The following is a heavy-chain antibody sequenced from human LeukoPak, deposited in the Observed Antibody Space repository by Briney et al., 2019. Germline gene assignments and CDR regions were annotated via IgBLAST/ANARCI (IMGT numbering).Heavy chain of an antibody. Sequence: GGSLRLSCAASGFTFSSYGMHWVRQAPGKGLEWVAVIWYDGSNKYYADSVKGRFTISRDNSQNTLYLQMNSLRVEDTAVYYCARSKGYGGYDYYYYYMDVWGKGTTVTVSS. CDR3: ARSKGYGGYDYYYYYMDV. CDR1: GFTFSSYG. J-gene: IGHJ6*03. D-gene: IGHD5-12*01. CDR2: IWYDGSNK. V-gene: IGHV3-33*01.